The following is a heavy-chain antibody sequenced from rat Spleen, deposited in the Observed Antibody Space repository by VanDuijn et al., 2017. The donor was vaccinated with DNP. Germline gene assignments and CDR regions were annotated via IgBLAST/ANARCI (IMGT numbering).Heavy chain of an antibody. Sequence: EVQLQESGPGLVKPSQSLSLTGSVTGYSITSSYWGWIRKFPGNKMEWMAYISYSGTTGYNPSLKSRVSITRDTSKNQFFLQLNSVTTEDTATYYCARGLNYGGYNYYWYFDFWGPGTMVTVSS. J-gene: IGHJ1*01. CDR1: GYSITSSY. D-gene: IGHD1-11*01. CDR3: ARGLNYGGYNYYWYFDF. V-gene: IGHV3-1*01. CDR2: ISYSGTT.